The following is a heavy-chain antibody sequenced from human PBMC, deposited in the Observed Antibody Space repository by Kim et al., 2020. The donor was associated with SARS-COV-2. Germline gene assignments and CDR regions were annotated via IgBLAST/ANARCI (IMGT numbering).Heavy chain of an antibody. V-gene: IGHV5-51*01. J-gene: IGHJ5*02. Sequence: GESLKISCKGSGYSFTSYWIGWVRQMPGKGLEWMGIIYPGDSDTRYSPSFQGQVTISADKSISTAYLQWSSLKASDTAMYYCARQTPYSMVRGPFGPWGQGTLVTVSS. CDR3: ARQTPYSMVRGPFGP. CDR1: GYSFTSYW. D-gene: IGHD3-10*01. CDR2: IYPGDSDT.